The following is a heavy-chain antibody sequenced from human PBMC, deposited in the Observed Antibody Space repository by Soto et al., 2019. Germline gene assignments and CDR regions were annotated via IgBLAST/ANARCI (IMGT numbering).Heavy chain of an antibody. CDR2: ISYDGSNK. V-gene: IGHV3-30-3*01. Sequence: PGGSLRLSCAASGFTFSSYAMHWVRQAPGKGLEWVAVISYDGSNKYYADSVKGRFTISRDNSKNTLYLQMNSLRAEDTAVYYCARGGRPNQYCSGGSCYLDHWYFDLSGRGTLVTVPS. CDR3: ARGGRPNQYCSGGSCYLDHWYFDL. D-gene: IGHD2-15*01. CDR1: GFTFSSYA. J-gene: IGHJ2*01.